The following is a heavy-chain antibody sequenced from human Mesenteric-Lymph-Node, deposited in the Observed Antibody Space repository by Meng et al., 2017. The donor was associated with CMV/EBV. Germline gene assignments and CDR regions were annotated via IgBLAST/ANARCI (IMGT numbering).Heavy chain of an antibody. CDR1: SFSDYD. J-gene: IGHJ4*02. D-gene: IGHD3-22*01. Sequence: SFSDYDMQWVRQAPGKGLEWVAVISYDGSNKYYADSVKGRFTISRDNSKNTLYLQMNSLRAEDTAVYYCARDLYYDSSGYSYSFDYWGQGTLVTVSS. V-gene: IGHV3-30-3*01. CDR3: ARDLYYDSSGYSYSFDY. CDR2: ISYDGSNK.